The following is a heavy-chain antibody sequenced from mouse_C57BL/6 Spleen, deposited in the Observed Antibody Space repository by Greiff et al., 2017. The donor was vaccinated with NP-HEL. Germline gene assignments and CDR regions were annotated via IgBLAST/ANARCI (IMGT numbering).Heavy chain of an antibody. J-gene: IGHJ3*01. CDR1: GFSLTSYA. Sequence: VKVVESGPGLVAPSQSLSITCTVSGFSLTSYAISWVRQPPGKGLEWLGVIWTGGGTNYNSALKSRLSISKDNSKSQVFLKMNSLQTDDTARYYCASLDYYGSSLFAYWGQGTLVTVSA. V-gene: IGHV2-9-1*01. CDR3: ASLDYYGSSLFAY. CDR2: IWTGGGT. D-gene: IGHD1-1*01.